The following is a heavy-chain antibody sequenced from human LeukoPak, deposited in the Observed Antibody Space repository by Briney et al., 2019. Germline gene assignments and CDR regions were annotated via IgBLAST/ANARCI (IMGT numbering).Heavy chain of an antibody. CDR1: GGTFSSYA. J-gene: IGHJ4*02. V-gene: IGHV1-69*06. CDR3: ARDPTYYYGSGSYFTGDY. Sequence: SVKVSCKASGGTFSSYAISWVRQAPGQGLEWMGGIIPIFGTANYAQKFQGRVTITADKSTSTAYMELSSLRSEGTAVYYCARDPTYYYGSGSYFTGDYWGQGTLVTVSS. CDR2: IIPIFGTA. D-gene: IGHD3-10*01.